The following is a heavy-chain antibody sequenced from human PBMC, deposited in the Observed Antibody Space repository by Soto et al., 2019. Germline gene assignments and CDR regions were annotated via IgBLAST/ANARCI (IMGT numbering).Heavy chain of an antibody. J-gene: IGHJ4*02. Sequence: ASVKVSCKASGGTFSSYAISWVRQAPGQGLEWMGGIIPIFGTANYAQKFQGRVTITADESTSTAYMELSSLRSEDTAVYYCATKRGYCSGGSCYYYFDYWGQGTLVTV. CDR2: IIPIFGTA. CDR3: ATKRGYCSGGSCYYYFDY. CDR1: GGTFSSYA. V-gene: IGHV1-69*13. D-gene: IGHD2-15*01.